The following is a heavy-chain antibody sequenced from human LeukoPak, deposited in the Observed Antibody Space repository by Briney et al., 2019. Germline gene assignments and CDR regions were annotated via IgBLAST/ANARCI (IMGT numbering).Heavy chain of an antibody. CDR2: IYYSGST. Sequence: SETLSLTCTVSGGSISTYYWSWIRQPPGKGLEWIGYIYYSGSTNYNPSLKSRVTISVDTSKNHFSLKLSSVTAADTAVYYCARERSERDGYYYYFDSWGQGTLVTVSS. CDR3: ARERSERDGYYYYFDS. J-gene: IGHJ4*02. D-gene: IGHD5-24*01. CDR1: GGSISTYY. V-gene: IGHV4-59*01.